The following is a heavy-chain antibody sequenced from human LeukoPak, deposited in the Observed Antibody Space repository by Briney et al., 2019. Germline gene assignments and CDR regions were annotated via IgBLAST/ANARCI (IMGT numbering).Heavy chain of an antibody. V-gene: IGHV3-23*01. D-gene: IGHD3-22*01. CDR2: ISDSGGST. Sequence: GGSLRLSCAVSGITLSNYGTSWVRQAPGKGLEWVAGISDSGGSTNYADSVKGRFTISRDNPKNTLYLQMNSLRAEDTAVYFCARRGVVIRVILVGFHKEAFYFDSWGQGALVTVSS. CDR1: GITLSNYG. CDR3: ARRGVVIRVILVGFHKEAFYFDS. J-gene: IGHJ4*02.